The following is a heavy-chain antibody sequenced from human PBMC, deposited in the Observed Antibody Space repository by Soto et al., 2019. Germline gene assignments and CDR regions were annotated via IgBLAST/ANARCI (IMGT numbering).Heavy chain of an antibody. CDR2: INAGNGNT. D-gene: IGHD1-26*01. CDR3: ARGSGSYVYYFEY. J-gene: IGHJ4*02. V-gene: IGHV1-3*01. CDR1: GNTFTSYA. Sequence: XSVKVSWKASGNTFTSYAMHLVRQAPGQRLEWMGWINAGNGNTKYSQKFQGRVTITRDTSASTAYMELSSLRSEDTAVYYCARGSGSYVYYFEYWGQGTLVTVS.